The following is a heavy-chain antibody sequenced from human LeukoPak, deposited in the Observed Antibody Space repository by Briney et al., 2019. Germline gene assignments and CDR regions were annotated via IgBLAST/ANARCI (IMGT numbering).Heavy chain of an antibody. Sequence: XTLXXTXAVYGGSFSGYYWSWIRQPPGKGLEWIGEINHSGSTNYNPSLKSGVTISVETSKKQFSLKRRAVEAAEAAVYYCXXXXXXWAHGSHDYWGQGTLVTVSS. J-gene: IGHJ4*02. CDR3: XXXXXXWAHGSHDY. V-gene: IGHV4-34*01. CDR2: INHSGST. CDR1: GGSFSGYY.